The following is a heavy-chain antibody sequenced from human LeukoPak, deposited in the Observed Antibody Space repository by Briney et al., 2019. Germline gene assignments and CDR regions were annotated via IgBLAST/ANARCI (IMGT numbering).Heavy chain of an antibody. J-gene: IGHJ4*02. V-gene: IGHV1-8*01. CDR3: ARLGGYSGYGPGVRPTLYGDYEYFDY. CDR2: MNPNSGNT. CDR1: GYTFTSYD. D-gene: IGHD5-12*01. Sequence: ASVKVSCKASGYTFTSYDINWVRQATGQGLEWMGWMNPNSGNTGYAQKFQGRVTMTRNTSISTAYMELSSLRSEDTAVYYCARLGGYSGYGPGVRPTLYGDYEYFDYWGQGTLVTVSS.